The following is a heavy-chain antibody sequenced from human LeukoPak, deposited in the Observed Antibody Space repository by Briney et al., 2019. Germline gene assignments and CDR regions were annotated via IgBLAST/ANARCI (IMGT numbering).Heavy chain of an antibody. CDR2: IYYSGST. CDR1: GGSISSYY. Sequence: PSETLSLTCTVSGGSISSYYWSWIRQPPGKGLEWIGYIYYSGSTNYNPSLKSRVTISVDTSKKQFSLKLSSVTAADTAVYYCARVEQLASYWGQGTLVTVSS. J-gene: IGHJ4*02. V-gene: IGHV4-59*01. D-gene: IGHD6-13*01. CDR3: ARVEQLASY.